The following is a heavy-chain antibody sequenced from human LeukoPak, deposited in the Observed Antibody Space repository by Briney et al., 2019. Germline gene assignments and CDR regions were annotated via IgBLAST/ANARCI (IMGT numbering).Heavy chain of an antibody. V-gene: IGHV3-30*04. Sequence: GGSLRLSCAASGFTFSSYAMHWVRQAPGKGLEWVAVISYDGSNKYYADSVKGRFTISRDNSKNALYLQMNSLRAEDTAVYYCAKDGGLWVSAHWGDSWGRGTLVTVSS. CDR3: AKDGGLWVSAHWGDS. D-gene: IGHD7-27*01. CDR1: GFTFSSYA. CDR2: ISYDGSNK. J-gene: IGHJ4*02.